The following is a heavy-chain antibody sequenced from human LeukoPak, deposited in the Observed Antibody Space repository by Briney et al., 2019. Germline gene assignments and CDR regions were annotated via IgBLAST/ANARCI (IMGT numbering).Heavy chain of an antibody. CDR3: ARADYAPKNDAFDI. CDR2: ISSSGSAI. Sequence: PGGSLRLSCAASGFTFSSYEMNWVRQAPGKGLEWVSYISSSGSAIYYADSVKGRFTISRDNAKNSLYLQMNSLRAEDTAVYYCARADYAPKNDAFDIWGQGTMVTVSS. D-gene: IGHD4-17*01. CDR1: GFTFSSYE. V-gene: IGHV3-48*03. J-gene: IGHJ3*02.